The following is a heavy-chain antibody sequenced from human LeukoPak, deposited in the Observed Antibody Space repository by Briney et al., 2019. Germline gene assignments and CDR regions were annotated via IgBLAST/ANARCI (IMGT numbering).Heavy chain of an antibody. CDR3: ARHWGSDWYFDL. Sequence: SETLSLTCAVSGGSISNYYCSWIQQPPGKGLEWLGYIHYSGYTNYNPSLKSRVTISVDTSKNQFSLNLSSVTAADTAVYYCARHWGSDWYFDLWGRGTLVTVSS. CDR1: GGSISNYY. J-gene: IGHJ2*01. CDR2: IHYSGYT. D-gene: IGHD7-27*01. V-gene: IGHV4-59*01.